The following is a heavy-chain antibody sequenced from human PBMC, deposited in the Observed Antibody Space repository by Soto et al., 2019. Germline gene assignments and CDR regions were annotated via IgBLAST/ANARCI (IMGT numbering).Heavy chain of an antibody. Sequence: QVQVVQSGAEVKKPGSSVKISCKASGRIFSSFPTSWVRQVPGQGLDWMGGVISASGSVTYAPKFQGRVTITAVNSAGIGYMELTSLTSEDTAIYYCARVGSRDAYNYVLDHWGPGTMVNVSS. CDR1: GRIFSSFP. CDR3: ARVGSRDAYNYVLDH. J-gene: IGHJ1*01. D-gene: IGHD5-18*01. V-gene: IGHV1-69*06. CDR2: VISASGSV.